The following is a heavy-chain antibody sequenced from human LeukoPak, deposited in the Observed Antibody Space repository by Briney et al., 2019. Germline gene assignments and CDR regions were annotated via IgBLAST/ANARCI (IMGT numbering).Heavy chain of an antibody. J-gene: IGHJ6*03. CDR3: AREDNYYYYMDV. Sequence: SGGSLRLSCAASGFIFSSYGMHWVRQAPGKGLEWVAFIRYDGSKKYYADSVKGRFTISRDNSKNTLYLQMNSLRAEDTAVYYCAREDNYYYYMDVWGKGTTVTVSS. V-gene: IGHV3-30*02. CDR2: IRYDGSKK. CDR1: GFIFSSYG.